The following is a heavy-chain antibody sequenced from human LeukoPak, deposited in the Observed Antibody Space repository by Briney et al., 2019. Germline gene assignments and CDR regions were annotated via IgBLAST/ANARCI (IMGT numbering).Heavy chain of an antibody. J-gene: IGHJ3*02. CDR3: ARLDYHGSGVFDI. CDR1: GGSISSGGYS. V-gene: IGHV4-30-2*01. CDR2: IYHSGST. D-gene: IGHD3-10*01. Sequence: PSETLSLTCAVSGGSISSGGYSWSWIRQPPGKGLEWIGYIYHSGSTYYNPSLKSRVTISVDRSKNQFSLKLSSVTAADTAVYYCARLDYHGSGVFDIWGQGTMVTVSS.